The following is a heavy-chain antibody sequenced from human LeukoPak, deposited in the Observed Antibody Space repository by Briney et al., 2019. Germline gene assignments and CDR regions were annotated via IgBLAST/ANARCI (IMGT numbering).Heavy chain of an antibody. CDR2: MNPNSGNT. V-gene: IGHV1-8*01. CDR1: GYTFTSYD. D-gene: IGHD3-9*01. J-gene: IGHJ6*02. CDR3: ARILRYFDWLLGDYYGMDV. Sequence: SVKVSCKASGYTFTSYDINWVRQATGRGLEWMGWMNPNSGNTGYAQKFQGRVTMTRNTSISTAYMELSSLRSEDTAVYYCARILRYFDWLLGDYYGMDVWGQGTTVTVSS.